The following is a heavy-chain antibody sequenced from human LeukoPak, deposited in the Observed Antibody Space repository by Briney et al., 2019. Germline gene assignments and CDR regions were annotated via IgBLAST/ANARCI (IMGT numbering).Heavy chain of an antibody. CDR2: ISSNGDNT. CDR3: ARGGIATAGIATFDI. J-gene: IGHJ3*02. D-gene: IGHD6-13*01. Sequence: GGSLRLSCSVSGFTFSTYVMHWVRQAPGKGLEYVSAISSNGDNTYYADSVKGRFTISRDNSKNAVYLQMNSLRADDTAVYYCARGGIATAGIATFDIWGQGTMVTVSS. CDR1: GFTFSTYV. V-gene: IGHV3-64*04.